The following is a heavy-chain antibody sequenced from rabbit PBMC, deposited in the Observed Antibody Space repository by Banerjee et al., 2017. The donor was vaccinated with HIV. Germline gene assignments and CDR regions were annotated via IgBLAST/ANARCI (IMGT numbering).Heavy chain of an antibody. CDR2: ILTGDAST. J-gene: IGHJ4*01. D-gene: IGHD2-1*01. CDR3: ARDLVPGDGVVLNL. V-gene: IGHV1S40*01. Sequence: QSLEESGGDLVKPGASLTLTCTASGFSFSSSYYMCWVRQAPGKGLEWIACILTGDASTYYASWAKGRFTISKTSSTTVTLQMTSLTAADTATYFCARDLVPGDGVVLNLWGPGTLVTV. CDR1: GFSFSSSYY.